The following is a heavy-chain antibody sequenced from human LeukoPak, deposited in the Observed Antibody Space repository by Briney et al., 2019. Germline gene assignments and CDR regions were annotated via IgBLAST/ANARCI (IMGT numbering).Heavy chain of an antibody. CDR3: ARVRGYSYGNYYYMDV. Sequence: PSQTLSLTCTVSGGSISSGSYYWSWIRPPPGKGLEWLGYIYYSGSTNYNPSLKSRVTISADTSKNPLTLKLRSVTAADTAVYYCARVRGYSYGNYYYMDVWGKGTTVTISS. J-gene: IGHJ6*03. V-gene: IGHV4-61*01. CDR1: GGSISSGSYY. D-gene: IGHD5-18*01. CDR2: IYYSGST.